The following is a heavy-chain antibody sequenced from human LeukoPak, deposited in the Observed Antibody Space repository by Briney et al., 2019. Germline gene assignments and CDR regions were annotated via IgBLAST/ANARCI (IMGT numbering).Heavy chain of an antibody. J-gene: IGHJ3*02. CDR2: INPSGGST. V-gene: IGHV1-46*01. CDR3: AREGYGYGGNSEAFDI. Sequence: ASVKVSCKASGYTLTSYYMHWVRQAPGQGLEWMGIINPSGGSTSYAQKFQGRVTMTRDTSTSTVYMELSSLRSEDTAVYYCAREGYGYGGNSEAFDIWGQGTMVTVSS. CDR1: GYTLTSYY. D-gene: IGHD4-23*01.